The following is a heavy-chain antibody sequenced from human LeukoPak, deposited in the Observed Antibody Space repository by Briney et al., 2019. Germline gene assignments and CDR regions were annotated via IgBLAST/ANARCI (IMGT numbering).Heavy chain of an antibody. Sequence: PSQTLSLTCTVSGGSISSGDYYWSWIRQPPGKGLEWIGYIYYSGSTYYNPSLKSRVTISVDTPKNQFSLKLSSVTAADTAVYYCARGGPDDAFDIWGQGTMVTVSS. D-gene: IGHD3-16*01. CDR2: IYYSGST. CDR3: ARGGPDDAFDI. J-gene: IGHJ3*02. CDR1: GGSISSGDYY. V-gene: IGHV4-30-4*08.